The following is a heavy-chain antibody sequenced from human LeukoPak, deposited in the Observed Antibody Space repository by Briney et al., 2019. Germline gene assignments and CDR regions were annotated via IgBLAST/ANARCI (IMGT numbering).Heavy chain of an antibody. CDR1: GYTFTGYY. D-gene: IGHD1-1*01. J-gene: IGHJ4*02. V-gene: IGHV1-2*02. CDR3: ARTTPFDY. Sequence: GASVKVSFKTSGYTFTGYYLHWVRQAPGQGLEWMGWIKPNNGDTNYAQKFQGRVTMTRDTSISTGHMELSRLRSDDTAVYYCARTTPFDYWGQGTLVTVSS. CDR2: IKPNNGDT.